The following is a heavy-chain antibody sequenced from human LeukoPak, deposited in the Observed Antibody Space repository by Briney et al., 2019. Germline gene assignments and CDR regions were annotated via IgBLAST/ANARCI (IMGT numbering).Heavy chain of an antibody. V-gene: IGHV4-31*03. CDR2: IYYSGST. CDR3: ARDKGLVYGWTTEPSNWFDP. Sequence: TLSLTCTVSGGSISSGGYYWSWIRQHPGKGLEWIGYIYYSGSTYYNPSLKSRVTISVDTSKNQFSLKLSSVTAADTAVYYCARDKGLVYGWTTEPSNWFDPWGQGTLVTVSS. D-gene: IGHD1-14*01. J-gene: IGHJ5*02. CDR1: GGSISSGGYY.